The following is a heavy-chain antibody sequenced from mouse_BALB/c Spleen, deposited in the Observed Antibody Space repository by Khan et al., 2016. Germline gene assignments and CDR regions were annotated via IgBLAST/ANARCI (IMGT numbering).Heavy chain of an antibody. V-gene: IGHV3-6*02. CDR1: GYSITSGYY. CDR3: ARSPFYYYGSIYWYFDV. CDR2: ISYDGSN. D-gene: IGHD1-1*01. J-gene: IGHJ1*01. Sequence: VQLKQSGPGLVKPSQSLSLTCSVTGYSITSGYYWNWLRQFPGNKLEWMGYISYDGSNNYNPSLKNRISITRDTSKNQFFLKLNSVTSGDTATSHCARSPFYYYGSIYWYFDVWGAGTTVIVSS.